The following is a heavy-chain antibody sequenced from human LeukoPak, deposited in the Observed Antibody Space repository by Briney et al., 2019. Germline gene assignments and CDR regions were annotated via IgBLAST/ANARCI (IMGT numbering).Heavy chain of an antibody. D-gene: IGHD3-10*01. CDR1: GCTFSNYA. CDR3: ARDSREVLLWFVEFSP. J-gene: IGHJ5*02. CDR2: IIPIFGTA. V-gene: IGHV1-69*05. Sequence: ASVKVSCKASGCTFSNYAISWVRQPPGQGLERMGGIIPIFGTANYARKFQGRVTITTDKSTSTAYMELSSLRSEDTAVYYSARDSREVLLWFVEFSPWGQGTVNTVFS.